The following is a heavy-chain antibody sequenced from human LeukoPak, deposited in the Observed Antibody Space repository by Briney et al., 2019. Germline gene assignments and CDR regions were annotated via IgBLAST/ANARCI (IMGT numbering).Heavy chain of an antibody. CDR3: ARGGFWYYDSSGSVLDY. CDR1: GYTFTSYY. V-gene: IGHV1-18*04. Sequence: ASVKVSCKASGYTFTSYYMHWVRQAPGQGLEWMGWISAYNGNTNYAQKLQGRVTMTTDTSTSTAYMELRSLRSDDTAVYYCARGGFWYYDSSGSVLDYWGQGTLVTVSS. D-gene: IGHD3-22*01. J-gene: IGHJ4*02. CDR2: ISAYNGNT.